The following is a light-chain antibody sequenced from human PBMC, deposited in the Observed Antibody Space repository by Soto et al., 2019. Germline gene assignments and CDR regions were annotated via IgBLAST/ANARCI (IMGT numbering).Light chain of an antibody. CDR2: DAS. Sequence: DIQMTQFPPTLSASVGDRVTITCRASQTTNTWLAWYQQKPGTAPKLLIYDASSLEGGVPSRFSASGSGTEFTLTISSLQPDDLAMYYCQQYISYPYTFGQGTKVEIK. J-gene: IGKJ2*01. CDR3: QQYISYPYT. V-gene: IGKV1-5*01. CDR1: QTTNTW.